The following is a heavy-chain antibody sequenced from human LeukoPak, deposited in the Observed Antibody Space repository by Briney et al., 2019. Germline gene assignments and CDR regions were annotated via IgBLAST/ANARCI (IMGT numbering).Heavy chain of an antibody. CDR1: GFTFSTNY. J-gene: IGHJ4*02. D-gene: IGHD3-22*01. Sequence: GGSLRLSCAASGFTFSTNYMSWVRQAPGKGLEWVSVIYSGGSPYYADPVKGRFTISRDNSKNTLYLQMNSLRAEDTAVYYCARDLNYYDSSGYGHWGQGTLVTASS. CDR3: ARDLNYYDSSGYGH. CDR2: IYSGGSP. V-gene: IGHV3-53*01.